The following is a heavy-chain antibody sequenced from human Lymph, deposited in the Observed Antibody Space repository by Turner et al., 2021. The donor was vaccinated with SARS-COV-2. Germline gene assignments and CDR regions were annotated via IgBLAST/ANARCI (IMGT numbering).Heavy chain of an antibody. CDR1: GGSFSSVGSS. CDR2: IYYSRST. CDR3: ARDYGGNSNCFGY. V-gene: IGHV4-31*03. D-gene: IGHD4-17*01. J-gene: IGHJ4*02. Sequence: QLQESGPGLVKPSQTVSHTCNVSGGSFSSVGSSWSWIRQHPGKGLEWSGYIYYSRSTYYNPSVKSRVTISVESTKNQFALKLSSVTAADTAVYYCARDYGGNSNCFGYWGQGTLVTVSS.